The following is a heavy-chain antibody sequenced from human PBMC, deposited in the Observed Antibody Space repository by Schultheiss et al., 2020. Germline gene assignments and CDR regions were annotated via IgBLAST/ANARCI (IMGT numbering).Heavy chain of an antibody. D-gene: IGHD1-20*01. CDR2: ISSSSSTI. V-gene: IGHV3-48*04. CDR1: GFTFSSYS. CDR3: AKPFPNGITGTEDY. J-gene: IGHJ4*02. Sequence: GESLKISCAASGFTFSSYSMNWVRQAPGKGLEWVSYISSSSSTIYYADSVKGRFTISRDNAKNSLYLQMNSLRAEDTAVYYCAKPFPNGITGTEDYWGQGTLVTVSS.